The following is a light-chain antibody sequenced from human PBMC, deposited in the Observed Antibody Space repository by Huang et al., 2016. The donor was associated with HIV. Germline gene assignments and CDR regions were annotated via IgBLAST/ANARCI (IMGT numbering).Light chain of an antibody. J-gene: IGKJ1*01. Sequence: DIQMTQSPSSLPASVGDRVTITCRASQGISNSLAWYQQKPGKAPKLLLYASSKLERGVPSRFSGSASVTDYTLTISSLQPEDFATYYCQQYWSTPPATFGQGTKVEIK. CDR3: QQYWSTPPAT. V-gene: IGKV1-NL1*01. CDR2: ASS. CDR1: QGISNS.